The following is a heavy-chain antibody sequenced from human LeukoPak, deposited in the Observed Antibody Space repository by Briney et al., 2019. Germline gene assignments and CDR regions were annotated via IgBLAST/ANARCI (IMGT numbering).Heavy chain of an antibody. V-gene: IGHV4-30-2*01. Sequence: PSQTLSLTCTVSGGSISSGGYYWSWIRQPPGKGLEWIGYIYHSGSTYYNPSLKSRVTISVDRSKNQFSLKLSSVTAADTAVYYCARHAGGWAFDIWGQGTMVTVSS. D-gene: IGHD2-15*01. CDR2: IYHSGST. CDR1: GGSISSGGYY. CDR3: ARHAGGWAFDI. J-gene: IGHJ3*02.